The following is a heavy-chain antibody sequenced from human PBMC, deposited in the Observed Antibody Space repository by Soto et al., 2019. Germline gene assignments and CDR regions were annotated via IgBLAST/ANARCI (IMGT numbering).Heavy chain of an antibody. CDR3: SRPQRGSSGWFYFDF. CDR2: FYYSGST. Sequence: SETLSLTCTVSGGSISSSSSYWGWIRQPPGKGLEWIGTFYYSGSTYYNPSLKSRVTISVDTSKNQFSLKLSSVTAADTAVYYCSRPQRGSSGWFYFDFWGQGTLVTVSS. J-gene: IGHJ4*02. CDR1: GGSISSSSSY. V-gene: IGHV4-39*01. D-gene: IGHD6-19*01.